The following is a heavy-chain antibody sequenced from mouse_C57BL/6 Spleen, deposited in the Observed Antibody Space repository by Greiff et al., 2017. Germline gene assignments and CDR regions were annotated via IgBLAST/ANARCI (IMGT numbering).Heavy chain of an antibody. CDR3: TADYGSTQGYFDV. J-gene: IGHJ1*03. V-gene: IGHV6-3*01. D-gene: IGHD1-1*01. Sequence: EVKVEESGGGLVQPGGSMKLSCVASGFTFSNYWMNWVRQSPEKGLEWVAQIRLKSDNYATHYAESVKGRFTISRGDSKSSVYLQMNNLRAEDTGIYYCTADYGSTQGYFDVWGTGTTVTVSS. CDR1: GFTFSNYW. CDR2: IRLKSDNYAT.